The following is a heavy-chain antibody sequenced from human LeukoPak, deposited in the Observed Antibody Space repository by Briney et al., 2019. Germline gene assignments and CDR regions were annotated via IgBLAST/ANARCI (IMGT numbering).Heavy chain of an antibody. CDR1: GFTFSSYA. V-gene: IGHV3-30*04. D-gene: IGHD4-17*01. J-gene: IGHJ4*02. Sequence: PGGSLRLSCAASGFTFSSYAMHWVRQALGKGLEWVAVISYDGSNKYYADSVKGRFTISRDNSKNTLYLQMNSLRAEDTAVYYCARTALYGDYAPHFDYWGQGTLVTVPS. CDR3: ARTALYGDYAPHFDY. CDR2: ISYDGSNK.